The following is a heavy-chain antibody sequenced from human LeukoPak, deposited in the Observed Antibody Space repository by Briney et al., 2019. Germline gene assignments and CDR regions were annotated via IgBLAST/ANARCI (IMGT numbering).Heavy chain of an antibody. V-gene: IGHV4-38-2*01. CDR3: ARLDYYDGSGYSGGAIFDY. J-gene: IGHJ4*02. D-gene: IGHD3-22*01. CDR2: IYHSGST. Sequence: PSETLSLTCAVSGYSISSGYYWGWIRQPPGKGLEWIGSIYHSGSTYNNPSLKSRVTTSVDTSKNQFSLKLSSVTAADTAVYYCARLDYYDGSGYSGGAIFDYWGQGTLVTVSS. CDR1: GYSISSGYY.